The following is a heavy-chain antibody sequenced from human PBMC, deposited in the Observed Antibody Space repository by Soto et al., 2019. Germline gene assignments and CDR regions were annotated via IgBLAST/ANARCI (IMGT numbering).Heavy chain of an antibody. J-gene: IGHJ4*02. CDR1: GFTLNNAW. CDR2: IKSKTDGGTT. V-gene: IGHV3-15*01. D-gene: IGHD1-26*01. Sequence: EVQLVESGGGLVKPGGSLRLSCAASGFTLNNAWMSWVRQAPGKGLEWVGRIKSKTDGGTTDYAAPVTGRFTILRDDSKNTLYLQMNSLNTEYTTVYYWTTEWGRKSISAKYYFDYWGQGTFVTVSS. CDR3: TTEWGRKSISAKYYFDY.